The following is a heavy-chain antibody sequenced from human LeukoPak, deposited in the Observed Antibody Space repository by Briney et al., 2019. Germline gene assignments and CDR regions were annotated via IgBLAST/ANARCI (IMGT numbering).Heavy chain of an antibody. J-gene: IGHJ3*02. CDR2: ISAYNGNP. Sequence: GASVKVSCKASGYTFTSYGISWVRQAPGQGLEWMGWISAYNGNPNYAQKLQGRVTMTPDTSTSTAYMELRSLRSDATAVYYCARANMITFGGVIVLDAFDIWGQGTMVTVSS. D-gene: IGHD3-16*02. V-gene: IGHV1-18*01. CDR1: GYTFTSYG. CDR3: ARANMITFGGVIVLDAFDI.